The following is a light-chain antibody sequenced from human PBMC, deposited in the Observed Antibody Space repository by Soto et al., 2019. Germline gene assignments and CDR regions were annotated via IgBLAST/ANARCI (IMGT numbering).Light chain of an antibody. CDR3: QQYDSIPFT. Sequence: DFVMTQAPDSLAVSLGERATINCKSSQSVLYNSNNKNHLGWFQQKPGHPPKLLIYGASFRPSGVPDRFSGSRSGTDFTLTICSLQAEDVAVYYCQQYDSIPFTFGQGTKLEI. V-gene: IGKV4-1*01. J-gene: IGKJ2*01. CDR1: QSVLYNSNNKNH. CDR2: GAS.